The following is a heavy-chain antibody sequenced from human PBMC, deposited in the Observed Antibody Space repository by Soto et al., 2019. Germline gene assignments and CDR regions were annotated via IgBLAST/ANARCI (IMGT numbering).Heavy chain of an antibody. CDR2: IYPGDSDT. D-gene: IGHD4-17*01. Sequence: GESLKISCKGSGYSFTSYWIGWVRQMPGKGLEWMGIIYPGDSDTRYSPSFQGQVTISADKSISTAYLQWSSLKASDTAMYYCARWRDYGDYVSPPEYYFDYWGQGTLVTVSS. J-gene: IGHJ4*02. V-gene: IGHV5-51*01. CDR1: GYSFTSYW. CDR3: ARWRDYGDYVSPPEYYFDY.